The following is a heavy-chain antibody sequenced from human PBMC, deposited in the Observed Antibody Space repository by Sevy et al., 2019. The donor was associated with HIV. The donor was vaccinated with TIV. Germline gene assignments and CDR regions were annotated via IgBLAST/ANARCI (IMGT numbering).Heavy chain of an antibody. CDR2: IKSKTDGGTT. J-gene: IGHJ4*02. Sequence: GESLKISCAASGFTFSNAWMNWVRQAPGKGLEWVGRIKSKTDGGTTDYAAPVKGRFTISRDDSKNTLYLQMNSLKTEDTAVYYCTTANPLCSGGSCYFLFSFDYWGQGTLVTVSS. D-gene: IGHD2-15*01. V-gene: IGHV3-15*07. CDR1: GFTFSNAW. CDR3: TTANPLCSGGSCYFLFSFDY.